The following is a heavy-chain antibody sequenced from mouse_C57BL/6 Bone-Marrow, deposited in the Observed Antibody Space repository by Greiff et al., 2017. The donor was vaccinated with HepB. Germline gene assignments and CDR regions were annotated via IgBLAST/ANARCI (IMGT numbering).Heavy chain of an antibody. CDR3: ARQEGNYAWFAY. J-gene: IGHJ3*01. CDR2: ISNGGGST. CDR1: GFTFSDYY. D-gene: IGHD2-1*01. V-gene: IGHV5-12*01. Sequence: EVKLVESGGGLVQPGGSLKLSCAASGFTFSDYYMYWVRQTPEKRLEWVAYISNGGGSTYYPDTVKGRFTISRDNAKNTLYLQMSRLKSEDTAMYYCARQEGNYAWFAYWGQGTLVTVSA.